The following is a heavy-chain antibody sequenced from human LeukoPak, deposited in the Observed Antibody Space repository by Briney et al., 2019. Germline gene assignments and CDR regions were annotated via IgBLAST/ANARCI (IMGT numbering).Heavy chain of an antibody. CDR2: IIPIFGTA. D-gene: IGHD5-24*01. V-gene: IGHV1-69*13. J-gene: IGHJ4*02. CDR1: GYTFTSYY. Sequence: ASVKVSCKASGYTFTSYYIHLVRQAPGQGLEWMGGIIPIFGTANYAQKFQGRVTITADESASTAYMELSSLRSEDTAVYYCAREEMAYQTYDYWGQGTLVTVSS. CDR3: AREEMAYQTYDY.